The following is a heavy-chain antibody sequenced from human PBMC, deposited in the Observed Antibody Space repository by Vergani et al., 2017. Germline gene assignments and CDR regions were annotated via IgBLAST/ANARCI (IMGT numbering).Heavy chain of an antibody. D-gene: IGHD2-2*01. V-gene: IGHV4-34*01. CDR3: ANSGRCSSTSCDHYYGTDG. Sequence: QVQLQQWGAGLLKPSETLSLTCAVYGGSFSGYYWSWIRQPPGKGLEWVGESNHSGSTNYNPSLKSRVTISVDTSKTQFSLKLSSVTAADTAVYYCANSGRCSSTSCDHYYGTDGWGQGTTVTVSS. CDR2: SNHSGST. CDR1: GGSFSGYY. J-gene: IGHJ6*02.